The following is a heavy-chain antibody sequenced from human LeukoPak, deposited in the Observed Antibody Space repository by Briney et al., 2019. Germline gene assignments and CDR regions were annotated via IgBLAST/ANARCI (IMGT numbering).Heavy chain of an antibody. V-gene: IGHV3-33*06. D-gene: IGHD6-13*01. J-gene: IGHJ5*02. CDR1: GFTFSSYG. CDR2: IWYDENNK. Sequence: PGGSLRLSCVASGFTFSSYGMHWVRQAPGKGLEWVAVIWYDENNKYYADSVKGRFTISRDNSKNTVYLQMNSLRAEDTAVYYCAKHSSSWSQYNWLDPWGQGTLVTVSS. CDR3: AKHSSSWSQYNWLDP.